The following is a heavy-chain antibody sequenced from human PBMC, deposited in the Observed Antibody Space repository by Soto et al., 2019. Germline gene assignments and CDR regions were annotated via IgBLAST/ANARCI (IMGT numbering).Heavy chain of an antibody. J-gene: IGHJ4*02. Sequence: QVQLVESGGGVVQPGTSLRLSCAASGFTFSTYGMHWVRQAPGKGLEWVAVSSKDGNDQYYADSVKGRFTVSRDNSKNTLSLQMNSLRPEDTAFSYCAKDRWEFTRYFDSWGQGTLVTVSS. CDR1: GFTFSTYG. CDR3: AKDRWEFTRYFDS. CDR2: SSKDGNDQ. D-gene: IGHD1-26*01. V-gene: IGHV3-30*18.